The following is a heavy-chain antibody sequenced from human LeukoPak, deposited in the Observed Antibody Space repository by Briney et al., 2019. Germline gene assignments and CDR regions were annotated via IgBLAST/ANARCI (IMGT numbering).Heavy chain of an antibody. D-gene: IGHD3-10*01. CDR2: IYYSGST. CDR1: GGSISSYY. CDR3: AREVRGNDAFDI. V-gene: IGHV4-59*01. Sequence: PSETLSLTCTVSGGSISSYYWSWIRQPPGKGLEWIGYIYYSGSTNYNPSLKSRVTISVDTFKNQFSLKLSSVTAADTAVYYCAREVRGNDAFDIWGQGTMVTVSS. J-gene: IGHJ3*02.